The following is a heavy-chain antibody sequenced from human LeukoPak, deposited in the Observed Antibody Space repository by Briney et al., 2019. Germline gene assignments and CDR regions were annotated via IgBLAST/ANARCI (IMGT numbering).Heavy chain of an antibody. J-gene: IGHJ6*02. CDR3: ARGKHAYGSDYGMDV. V-gene: IGHV3-13*01. D-gene: IGHD3-10*01. CDR1: GFTFSSYD. Sequence: GGSLRLSCAASGFTFSSYDMHWVRQATGKGLEWVSAIGTAGDTYYPGSVKGRFTISRENAKNSLYLQMNSLRAGDTAVYYCARGKHAYGSDYGMDVWGQGTTVTVSS. CDR2: IGTAGDT.